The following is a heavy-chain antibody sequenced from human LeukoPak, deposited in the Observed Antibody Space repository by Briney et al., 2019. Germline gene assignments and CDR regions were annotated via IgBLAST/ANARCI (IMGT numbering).Heavy chain of an antibody. D-gene: IGHD1-26*01. CDR2: IGGYNGKT. CDR1: GGTFSSYA. V-gene: IGHV1-18*01. Sequence: APVKVSCKASGGTFSSYAISWVRQAPGQGLEWMGWIGGYNGKTKYVEKLQGRATMTTDTSTSTAYMELRSLRSDDTAVYYCARDRWSGATGDYHYYYGMDVWGQGTTVIVSS. CDR3: ARDRWSGATGDYHYYYGMDV. J-gene: IGHJ6*02.